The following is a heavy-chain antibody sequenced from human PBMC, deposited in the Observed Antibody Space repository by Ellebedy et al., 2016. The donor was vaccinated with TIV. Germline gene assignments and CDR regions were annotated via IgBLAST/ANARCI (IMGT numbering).Heavy chain of an antibody. CDR1: DFTVSNNY. J-gene: IGHJ6*02. V-gene: IGHV3-53*01. D-gene: IGHD6-13*01. CDR2: IHNDGNT. CDR3: ARGYSSSWYESYYGMDV. Sequence: PGGSLRLSCAASDFTVSNNYMTWVRQAPGKGLEWVSNIHNDGNTYYADSVRGRFTMSRDNSKNTLFLQMNSLRAEDTAVYYCARGYSSSWYESYYGMDVWGQGTTVTVSS.